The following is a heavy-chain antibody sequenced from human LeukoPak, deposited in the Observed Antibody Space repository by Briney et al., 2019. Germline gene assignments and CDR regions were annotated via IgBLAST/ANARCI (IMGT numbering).Heavy chain of an antibody. CDR1: GFTFSGSA. J-gene: IGHJ4*02. CDR3: TRIINDFWSGFYY. V-gene: IGHV3-73*01. CDR2: IRSKANIYAT. D-gene: IGHD3-3*01. Sequence: GGSLRLSCAASGFTFSGSAMHWVRQASGKGLEWVGRIRSKANIYATAYAASVKGRFTISRDDSKNTAYLQMNSLKTEDTAVYYRTRIINDFWSGFYYWGQGTLVTVSS.